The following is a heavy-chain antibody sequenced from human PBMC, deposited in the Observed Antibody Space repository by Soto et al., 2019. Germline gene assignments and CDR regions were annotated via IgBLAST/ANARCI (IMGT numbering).Heavy chain of an antibody. V-gene: IGHV1-46*01. CDR3: ARADYYASRGYSPPFAY. CDR1: GYTFTSYY. J-gene: IGHJ4*02. Sequence: QVQLVQSGAEVKKPGASVKVSCKASGYTFTSYYMHWVRQAPGQGLEWMGIINPSGGSTSYAQKSQGRVTMTRDTSTSTVYMELSSLRSEDTAVYYCARADYYASRGYSPPFAYWGQGTLVTVSS. CDR2: INPSGGST. D-gene: IGHD3-22*01.